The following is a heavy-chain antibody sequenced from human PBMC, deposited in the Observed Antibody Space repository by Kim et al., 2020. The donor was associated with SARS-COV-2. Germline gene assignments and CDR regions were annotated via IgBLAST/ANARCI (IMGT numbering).Heavy chain of an antibody. J-gene: IGHJ6*02. CDR1: GYTLTELS. CDR2: FDPEDGET. V-gene: IGHV1-24*01. CDR3: ATADALYYYYGMDV. Sequence: ASVKVSCKVSGYTLTELSMHWVRQAPGKGLEWMGGFDPEDGETIYAQKFQGRVTMTEDTSTDTAYMELSSLRSEDTAVYYCATADALYYYYGMDVWGQGTTVTVSS.